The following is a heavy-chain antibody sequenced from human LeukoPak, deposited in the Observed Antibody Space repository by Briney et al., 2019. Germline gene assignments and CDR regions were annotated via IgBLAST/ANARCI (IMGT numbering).Heavy chain of an antibody. Sequence: SQTLSLTCAVSGGSIRSGNSYWSWIRQPAGKGLEWIGRIYTSGSTKYNPSLKSRVTISIDTAKNQFSLELSSVTAADTAVHYCARENMFYHDSRGYYLSYYFDYWGQGTLVTVSS. CDR3: ARENMFYHDSRGYYLSYYFDY. V-gene: IGHV4-61*02. J-gene: IGHJ4*02. D-gene: IGHD3-22*01. CDR1: GGSIRSGNSY. CDR2: IYTSGST.